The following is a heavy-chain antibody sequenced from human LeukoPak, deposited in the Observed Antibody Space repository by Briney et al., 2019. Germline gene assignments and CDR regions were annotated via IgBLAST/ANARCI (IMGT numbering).Heavy chain of an antibody. J-gene: IGHJ6*03. CDR2: ISSSSSYI. Sequence: GGSLRLSCAASGFTFSSYSMNWVRQAPGKGLEWVSSISSSSSYIYYADSVKGRFTISRDNAKNSLYLQMDSLRAEDTAVYYCARIGYSYGPLGYYYYMDVWGKGTTVTISS. CDR1: GFTFSSYS. V-gene: IGHV3-21*01. CDR3: ARIGYSYGPLGYYYYMDV. D-gene: IGHD5-18*01.